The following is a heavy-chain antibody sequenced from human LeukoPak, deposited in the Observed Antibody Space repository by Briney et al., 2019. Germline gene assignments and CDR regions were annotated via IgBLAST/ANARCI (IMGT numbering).Heavy chain of an antibody. Sequence: ASVKVSCKASGYTFTSYYMHWVRQAPGQGLEWMGIINPSGGSTSYAQKFQGRVTMTRDTSTSTVYMELSSLRSEDTAVYYCARDYHTLCSSTSCYEVPYNWFDPWGQGTLVTVSS. J-gene: IGHJ5*02. V-gene: IGHV1-46*01. CDR1: GYTFTSYY. CDR3: ARDYHTLCSSTSCYEVPYNWFDP. CDR2: INPSGGST. D-gene: IGHD2-2*01.